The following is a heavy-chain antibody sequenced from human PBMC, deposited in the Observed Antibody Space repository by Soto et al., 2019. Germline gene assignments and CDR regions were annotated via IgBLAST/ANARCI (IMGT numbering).Heavy chain of an antibody. D-gene: IGHD6-13*01. V-gene: IGHV3-23*01. CDR2: IAGSGGST. CDR3: AKDRGSSIPSHPFDY. CDR1: GFTFSSYA. J-gene: IGHJ4*02. Sequence: GSLRLSCAASGFTFSSYAVSWVRQAPGKGLEWVSAIAGSGGSTYYADSVKGRFTISRDNSKNTLSLQMNSLRAEDSAVYYCAKDRGSSIPSHPFDYWGQGTLVTVSS.